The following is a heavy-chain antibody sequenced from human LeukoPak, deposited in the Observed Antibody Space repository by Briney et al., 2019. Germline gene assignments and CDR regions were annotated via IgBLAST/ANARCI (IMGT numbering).Heavy chain of an antibody. J-gene: IGHJ6*02. CDR2: IRTKIEGETT. CDR1: GFTFSSYW. CDR3: TTERNWELLRPYGLDI. D-gene: IGHD1-26*01. Sequence: GSLRLSCAASGFTFSSYWMNWVRQAPGKGLEWVGRIRTKIEGETTDYAAPVKGRFTISRDDSKTTLYLHMNSLKTEDSAVYYCTTERNWELLRPYGLDIWGQGTTVTVSS. V-gene: IGHV3-15*01.